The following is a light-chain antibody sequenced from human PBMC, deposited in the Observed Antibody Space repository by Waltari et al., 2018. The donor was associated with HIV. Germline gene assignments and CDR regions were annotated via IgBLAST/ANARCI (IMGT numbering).Light chain of an antibody. V-gene: IGLV2-23*02. J-gene: IGLJ2*01. CDR2: EVN. CDR3: CTYGGSSTHVL. Sequence: QSALAQPASVSGSPGQSITLSCTGASSDFVSWYQQYPGKAPKVMLYEVNKRPSGVSSRFSGSKSGNTASLTISGLQAEDEADYYCCTYGGSSTHVLFGGGTKLTVL. CDR1: SSDF.